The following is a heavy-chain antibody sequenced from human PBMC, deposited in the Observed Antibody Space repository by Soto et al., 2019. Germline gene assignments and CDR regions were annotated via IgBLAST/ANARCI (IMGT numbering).Heavy chain of an antibody. CDR2: IYPGDSDT. Sequence: GESLKISCKGSGYSFTSYWIGWVRQMPGKGLEGMGIIYPGDSDTRYSPSFKGQVTISAVKSISTANLQRISLKATDTAMYYCARLYCSSTSCPYGMDVWGQGTTVTVSS. CDR1: GYSFTSYW. V-gene: IGHV5-51*01. J-gene: IGHJ6*02. CDR3: ARLYCSSTSCPYGMDV. D-gene: IGHD2-2*01.